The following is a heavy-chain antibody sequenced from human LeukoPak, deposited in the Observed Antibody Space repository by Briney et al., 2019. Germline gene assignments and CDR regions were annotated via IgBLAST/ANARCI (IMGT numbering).Heavy chain of an antibody. CDR3: ARTHDYGGGYYYYYYMDV. CDR1: GDSVSSNSAA. V-gene: IGHV6-1*01. J-gene: IGHJ6*03. Sequence: SQTLSLTCAISGDSVSSNSAAWNWIRQSPSRGLEWLGRTYYRSKWYNDYAVSVKSRITINPDTSKNQFSLQLNSVTPEDTAVYYCARTHDYGGGYYYYYYMDVWGKGTTVTVSS. D-gene: IGHD4-23*01. CDR2: TYYRSKWYN.